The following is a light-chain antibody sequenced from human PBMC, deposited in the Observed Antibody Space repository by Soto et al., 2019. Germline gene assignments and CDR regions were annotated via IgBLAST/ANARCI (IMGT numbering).Light chain of an antibody. CDR1: QGISND. J-gene: IGKJ4*01. CDR3: QHSRSYPST. CDR2: AAF. V-gene: IGKV1-17*01. Sequence: DIQMTQFPSSLSASVGDRVTITCRASQGISNDLGWYQQKPGKAPKRLIYAAFSVQGGPPSRFRGSGSGTEFTLTISSLQPEDFATDYCQHSRSYPSTFSGGTKVESK.